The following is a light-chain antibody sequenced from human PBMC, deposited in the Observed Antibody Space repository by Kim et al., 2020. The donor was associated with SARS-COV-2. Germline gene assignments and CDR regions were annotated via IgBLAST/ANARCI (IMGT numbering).Light chain of an antibody. CDR3: QQYNNWPQRT. V-gene: IGKV3-15*01. J-gene: IGKJ1*01. CDR2: GAS. Sequence: EIVMTQSPATLSVSPGERATLSCRASQSVSSNLAWYQQKPGQAPRLLIFGASTRATGVPDRFSGSGSGTDFTLTISSLQSEDFAVYYCQQYNNWPQRTCGQGTKVDIK. CDR1: QSVSSN.